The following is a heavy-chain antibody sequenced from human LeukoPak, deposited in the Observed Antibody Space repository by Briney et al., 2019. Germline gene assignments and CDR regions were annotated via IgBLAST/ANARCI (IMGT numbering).Heavy chain of an antibody. D-gene: IGHD5-24*01. Sequence: ASVKVSCKASGYTFTSYDIKWVRQATGQGLEWMGWMNPNSGNTGYAQKFQGRVTMTRNTSISTAYMELSSLRSEDTAVYYCARAKVDNFKRWLQLKGEYYFDYWGQGTLVTVSS. J-gene: IGHJ4*02. CDR2: MNPNSGNT. V-gene: IGHV1-8*01. CDR3: ARAKVDNFKRWLQLKGEYYFDY. CDR1: GYTFTSYD.